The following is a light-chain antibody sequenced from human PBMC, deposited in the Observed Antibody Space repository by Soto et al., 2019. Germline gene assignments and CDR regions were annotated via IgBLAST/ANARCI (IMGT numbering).Light chain of an antibody. CDR2: DNS. Sequence: QSVLTQPPSVSGAPGQRVTISCSGSTSNIGAGYAVHWYQQLPGTAPKLLIYDNSDRPSGVPDRFSGSKSGTSASLAITGLQAEDEADYYCQSYDSSLSGSRVFGTGTKVTVL. CDR1: TSNIGAGYA. V-gene: IGLV1-40*01. CDR3: QSYDSSLSGSRV. J-gene: IGLJ1*01.